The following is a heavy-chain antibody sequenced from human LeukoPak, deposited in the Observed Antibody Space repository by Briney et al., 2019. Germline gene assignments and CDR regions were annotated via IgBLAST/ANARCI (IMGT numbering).Heavy chain of an antibody. J-gene: IGHJ6*02. D-gene: IGHD1-26*01. CDR3: TTPLGGSYFYYGMDV. Sequence: GGSLRLSCAASGFTFSNAWMSWVRQAPGKGLEWVGRIKSKTDGGTTDYAAPVKGRFTISRDDSKNTLYLQMNILKTEDTAVYYCTTPLGGSYFYYGMDVWGQGTTVTVSS. CDR2: IKSKTDGGTT. V-gene: IGHV3-15*01. CDR1: GFTFSNAW.